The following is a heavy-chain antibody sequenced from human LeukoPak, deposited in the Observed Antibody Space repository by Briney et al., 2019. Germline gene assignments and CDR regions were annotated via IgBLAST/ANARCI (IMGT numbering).Heavy chain of an antibody. Sequence: GGSLRLSCTASGFTFSSYGMSWVRQAPGKGLEWVAVISYDGSNKYYADSVKGRFTISRDNSKNTLYLQMNSLRAEDTAVYYCAKDYDILTGYYILDYWGQGTLVTVSS. D-gene: IGHD3-9*01. V-gene: IGHV3-30*18. CDR1: GFTFSSYG. J-gene: IGHJ4*02. CDR3: AKDYDILTGYYILDY. CDR2: ISYDGSNK.